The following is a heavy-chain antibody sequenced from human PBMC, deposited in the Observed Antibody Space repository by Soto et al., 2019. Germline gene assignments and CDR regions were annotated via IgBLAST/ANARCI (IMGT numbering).Heavy chain of an antibody. J-gene: IGHJ6*02. Sequence: SETLSLTCTVSGDSLSSYYWSWIRQPPGEGLEWIGYIYYSGSTYYNPSLKSRVTISVDTSKNQFSLKLSSVTAADTAVYYCAREGGYGSGSYYNPTLYGMDVWGQGTTVTVPS. CDR3: AREGGYGSGSYYNPTLYGMDV. CDR2: IYYSGST. D-gene: IGHD3-10*01. CDR1: GDSLSSYY. V-gene: IGHV4-59*06.